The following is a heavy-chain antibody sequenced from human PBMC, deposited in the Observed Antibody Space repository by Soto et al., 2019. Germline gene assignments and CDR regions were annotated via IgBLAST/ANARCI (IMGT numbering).Heavy chain of an antibody. D-gene: IGHD6-25*01. CDR3: AKLGFPGAIYFDS. V-gene: IGHV5-51*01. CDR1: GNNFTAFW. CDR2: IHPLDSET. J-gene: IGHJ4*02. Sequence: XASLKVSWKCSGNNFTAFWLGLVLQMPGKGLEWMANIHPLDSETNYGPSFQGQVTISADKSITTAFLHWSNLKASDTGIYFCAKLGFPGAIYFDSWGQGSLVTVSS.